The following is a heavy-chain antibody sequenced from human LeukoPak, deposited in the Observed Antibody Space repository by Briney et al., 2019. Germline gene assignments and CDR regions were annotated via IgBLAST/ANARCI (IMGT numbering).Heavy chain of an antibody. CDR2: TYYSGST. CDR3: ARGLAARQPEELFDY. D-gene: IGHD6-6*01. V-gene: IGHV4-59*12. CDR1: GGSISSYY. J-gene: IGHJ4*02. Sequence: SETLSLTCTVSGGSISSYYWSWIRQPPGKGLEWIGYTYYSGSTNYNPSLKSRITMSVDTSKNQFSLKLSSVTAADTAVYYCARGLAARQPEELFDYWGQGTLVTVSS.